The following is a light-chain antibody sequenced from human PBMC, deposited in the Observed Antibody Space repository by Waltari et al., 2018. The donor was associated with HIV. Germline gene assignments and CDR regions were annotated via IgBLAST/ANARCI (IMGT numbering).Light chain of an antibody. V-gene: IGLV3-1*01. CDR3: QTRNSRTVV. J-gene: IGLJ2*01. CDR1: NLGDQY. CDR2: EDS. Sequence: SSDLTHPPSGSGSPGGTASITCTRDNLGDQYACWYQQKPGPSPVLVIYEDSKRPSGIPERFSGSNTGNTATLTIGGAQAMDDAGYFCQTRNSRTVVFGGGTKLTVL.